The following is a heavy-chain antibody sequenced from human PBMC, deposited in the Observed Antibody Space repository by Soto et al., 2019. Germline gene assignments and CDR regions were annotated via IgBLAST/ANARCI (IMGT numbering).Heavy chain of an antibody. Sequence: SLKVSCKASGFTFTSSAVQWVRQARGQRLEWIGWIVVGSGNTNYAQKFQERVTITRDMSTSTAYMELSSLRSEDTAVYYCAADLNEDIVERVPTYYYYGMDVWGQGTTVTVPS. CDR3: AADLNEDIVERVPTYYYYGMDV. D-gene: IGHD5-12*01. CDR2: IVVGSGNT. CDR1: GFTFTSSA. V-gene: IGHV1-58*01. J-gene: IGHJ6*02.